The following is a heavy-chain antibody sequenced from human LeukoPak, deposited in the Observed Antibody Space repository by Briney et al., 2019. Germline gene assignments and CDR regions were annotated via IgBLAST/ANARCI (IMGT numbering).Heavy chain of an antibody. Sequence: PSETLSLTCTVPDGSISSDSYYWGWIRQPPGKGLEWIGSIYYSGSSYYNPSLKSRVTISVDTSKNQFSLKLSSVTAADTAVYYCARAQVVPAARPFDYWGQGTLVTVSS. V-gene: IGHV4-39*01. CDR2: IYYSGSS. CDR3: ARAQVVPAARPFDY. J-gene: IGHJ4*02. CDR1: DGSISSDSYY. D-gene: IGHD2-2*01.